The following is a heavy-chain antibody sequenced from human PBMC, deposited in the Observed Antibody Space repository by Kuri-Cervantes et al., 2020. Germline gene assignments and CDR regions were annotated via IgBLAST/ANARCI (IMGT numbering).Heavy chain of an antibody. CDR2: IYYSGST. Sequence: SETLSLTCTVSGGSISSSSYYWGWIRQPPGKGLEWIGSIYYSGSTYYNPSLKSRVTISVDTSKNQFSLKLSSVTAADTAVYYCARERRITMVRGVRDWFDPWGQGTLVTVSS. J-gene: IGHJ5*02. CDR1: GGSISSSSYY. D-gene: IGHD3-10*01. CDR3: ARERRITMVRGVRDWFDP. V-gene: IGHV4-39*07.